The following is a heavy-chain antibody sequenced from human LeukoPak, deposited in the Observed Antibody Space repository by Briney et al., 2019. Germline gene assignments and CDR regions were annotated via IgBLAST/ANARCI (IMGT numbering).Heavy chain of an antibody. CDR1: GFTFSSYG. CDR3: ARAGGGAGTSFYYYYYGMDV. V-gene: IGHV3-64*01. CDR2: ISSNGGST. Sequence: GGSLRLSGAASGFTFSSYGMHWVRQAPGKGLEYVSAISSNGGSTYYANSVKGRFTISRDNSKNTLYLQMGSLRAEDMAVYYCARAGGGAGTSFYYYYYGMDVWGQGTTVTVSS. D-gene: IGHD6-19*01. J-gene: IGHJ6*02.